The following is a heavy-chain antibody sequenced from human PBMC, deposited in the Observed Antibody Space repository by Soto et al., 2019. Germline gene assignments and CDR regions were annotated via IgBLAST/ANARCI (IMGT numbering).Heavy chain of an antibody. CDR3: ARDRRFRWFGELFSAFDI. Sequence: QVQLQESGPGLVKPSQTLSLTCTVSGGSISSGGYYWSWIRQHPGKGLEWIGYIYYSGSTYYNPSLKSRVTMSVDTSKNQFSLKLSSVTAADTAVYYCARDRRFRWFGELFSAFDIWGQGTMVTVSS. CDR1: GGSISSGGYY. V-gene: IGHV4-31*03. CDR2: IYYSGST. J-gene: IGHJ3*02. D-gene: IGHD3-10*01.